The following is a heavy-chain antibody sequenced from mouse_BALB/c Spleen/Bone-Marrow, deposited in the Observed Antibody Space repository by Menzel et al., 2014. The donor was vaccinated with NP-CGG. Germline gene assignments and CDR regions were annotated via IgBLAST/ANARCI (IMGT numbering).Heavy chain of an antibody. CDR2: IDTSDSYI. CDR1: GYTFTDKW. D-gene: IGHD2-4*01. CDR3: ARGGHDFSLDY. J-gene: IGHJ4*01. Sequence: VQLHQSGAEFVMPGASVKMSCKASGYTFTDKWMHWVKQRPGQGLEWIGAIDTSDSYINYNQKFKGKASLTVNASSSTAYMHLSSLTSDDSAVYYCARGGHDFSLDYWGQGTSVIVSS. V-gene: IGHV1-69*01.